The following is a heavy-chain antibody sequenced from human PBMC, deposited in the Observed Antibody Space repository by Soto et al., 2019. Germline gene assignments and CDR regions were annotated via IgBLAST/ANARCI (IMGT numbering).Heavy chain of an antibody. D-gene: IGHD1-26*01. Sequence: VQLVESGGGVVQPGRSLRLSCAASGFTFSAYAIHWVRQAPGRGLEWVAIISYDGSNEYYADSVKGRFTISRDNSKNPLYLQMNSLRAEDTAVYYCAGVERTYYTWYYFDYWGQGTLVTVSS. V-gene: IGHV3-30-3*01. CDR3: AGVERTYYTWYYFDY. J-gene: IGHJ4*02. CDR2: ISYDGSNE. CDR1: GFTFSAYA.